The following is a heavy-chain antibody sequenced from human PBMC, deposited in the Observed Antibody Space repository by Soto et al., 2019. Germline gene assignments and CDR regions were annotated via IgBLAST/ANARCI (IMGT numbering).Heavy chain of an antibody. CDR3: VGGSASGVDH. V-gene: IGHV1-46*02. CDR1: TYTYNTHY. Sequence: ASVKVSCKSSTYTYNTHYIHWVRRAPGQGLEWVGVINPSVGSTNYAQKFQGRVTMTRDTSTTTFYMEVTSLTSEDTAIYYCVGGSASGVDHWGQGSLVTAPQ. J-gene: IGHJ4*02. CDR2: INPSVGST. D-gene: IGHD6-6*01.